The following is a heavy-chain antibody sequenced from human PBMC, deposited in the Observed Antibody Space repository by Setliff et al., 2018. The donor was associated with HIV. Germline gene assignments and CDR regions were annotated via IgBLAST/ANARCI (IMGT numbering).Heavy chain of an antibody. Sequence: LSLTCAVYGASFSDYSWTWIRRPPGKGLEWIGEIYESGRTDYNPSLTSRVTMSVDSSKKQFSLRLTSVAAADTALYYCVRGRCSGGTCSGRYSYLHIDVWGKGTTVTVSS. CDR3: VRGRCSGGTCSGRYSYLHIDV. CDR1: GASFSDYS. CDR2: IYESGRT. D-gene: IGHD2-15*01. J-gene: IGHJ6*03. V-gene: IGHV4-34*01.